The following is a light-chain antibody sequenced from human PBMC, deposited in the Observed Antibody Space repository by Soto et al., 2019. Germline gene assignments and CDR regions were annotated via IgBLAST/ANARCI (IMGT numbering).Light chain of an antibody. J-gene: IGKJ5*01. V-gene: IGKV3-20*01. Sequence: EIVLTQSPGTLSFSPGERATLSCRASQSVSGMAWYQQKRGQAPRLLIYGASTRATGIPDRFSGSGSGTDFTLPITRLETEELSVYYCKQDASSLITFPRASRLAXK. CDR1: QSVSG. CDR3: KQDASSLIT. CDR2: GAS.